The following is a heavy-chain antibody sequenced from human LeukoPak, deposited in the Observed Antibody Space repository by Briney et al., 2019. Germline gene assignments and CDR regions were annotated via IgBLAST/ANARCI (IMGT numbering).Heavy chain of an antibody. V-gene: IGHV1-18*01. Sequence: ASVKVSCKPSGYTLTSYGISWVRQAPGQGLEWMGWISAYNGNTNYAQKLQGRVTMTTDSSTSTAYMELRSLRSDDTAVYYCAREAGCSSASCEIDFWGQGALVTVSS. CDR1: GYTLTSYG. CDR3: AREAGCSSASCEIDF. D-gene: IGHD2-2*01. J-gene: IGHJ4*02. CDR2: ISAYNGNT.